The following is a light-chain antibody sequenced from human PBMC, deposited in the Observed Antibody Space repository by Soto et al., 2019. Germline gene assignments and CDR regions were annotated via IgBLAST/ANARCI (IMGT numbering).Light chain of an antibody. Sequence: QSALTQPASVSGSPGQSITISCTGTSGDIGGYNYVSWYQQHPGKAPKLLISEVTNRPSGVSNRCSGSKSGNTASLTISGLQAEDEADYYCSSYTTNITPVVFGGGTKVTVL. J-gene: IGLJ2*01. CDR1: SGDIGGYNY. CDR3: SSYTTNITPVV. V-gene: IGLV2-14*01. CDR2: EVT.